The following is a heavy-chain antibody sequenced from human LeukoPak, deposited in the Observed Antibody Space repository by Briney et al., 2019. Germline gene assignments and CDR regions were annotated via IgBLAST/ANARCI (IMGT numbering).Heavy chain of an antibody. Sequence: PGGSLRLSCAASGFTFSSYSMNWVRQAPGKGLEWVSSISSSSSYIYYADSVKGRFTISRDNAKNSLYLQMNSLRAEDTAVYYCARDFRRVYYYGMDVWGQGTTVTVSS. CDR1: GFTFSSYS. CDR3: ARDFRRVYYYGMDV. V-gene: IGHV3-21*01. J-gene: IGHJ6*02. CDR2: ISSSSSYI.